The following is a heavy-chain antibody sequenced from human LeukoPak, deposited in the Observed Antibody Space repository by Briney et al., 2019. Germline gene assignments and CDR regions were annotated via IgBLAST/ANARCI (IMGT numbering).Heavy chain of an antibody. D-gene: IGHD3-22*01. CDR3: ARGSYYDSSGVFDY. CDR1: GFTFSSYD. V-gene: IGHV3-13*01. CDR2: IGTAGDT. Sequence: GGSLRLSCAASGFTFSSYDMHWVRQATGKGLEWVSAIGTAGDTYYPGSVKGRFTISRENAKNSLYPQMNSLRAEDTAVYYCARGSYYDSSGVFDYWGQGTLVTVSS. J-gene: IGHJ4*02.